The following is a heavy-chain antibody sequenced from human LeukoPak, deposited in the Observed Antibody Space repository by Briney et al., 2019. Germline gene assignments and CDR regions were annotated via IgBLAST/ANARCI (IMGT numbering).Heavy chain of an antibody. CDR3: ARDKGIVGATNEPDAFDI. D-gene: IGHD1-26*01. CDR2: IYYSGST. V-gene: IGHV4-39*02. CDR1: GGSISSSSYY. J-gene: IGHJ3*02. Sequence: SETLSLTCTVSGGSISSSSYYWGWIRQPPGKGLEWIGSIYYSGSTYYNPSLKSRVTISVDTSKNQFSLKLSSVTAADTAVYYCARDKGIVGATNEPDAFDIWGQGTMVTVSS.